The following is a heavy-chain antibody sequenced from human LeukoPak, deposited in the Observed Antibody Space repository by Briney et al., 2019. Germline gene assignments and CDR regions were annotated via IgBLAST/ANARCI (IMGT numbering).Heavy chain of an antibody. CDR1: GYSFTSYW. D-gene: IGHD4-23*01. V-gene: IGHV5-51*01. CDR3: GVTRGGNTYGMDV. Sequence: GESLKISCKGSGYSFTSYWIGWVRQMPGKGLEWMGIIYPGDSDTRYSPSFQGQVTISADKSISTAYLQWSSLKASDIAMYYCGVTRGGNTYGMDVWGQGTTVTVSS. J-gene: IGHJ6*02. CDR2: IYPGDSDT.